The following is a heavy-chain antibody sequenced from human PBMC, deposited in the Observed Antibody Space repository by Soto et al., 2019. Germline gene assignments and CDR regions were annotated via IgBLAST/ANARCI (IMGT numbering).Heavy chain of an antibody. J-gene: IGHJ6*02. CDR3: ARPGEHYCGMDV. Sequence: GESLKISCKGSGYSFTSYWISWVRQMPGKGLEWMGRIDPSDSYTDYSPSFQGHVTISADKSISTAYLQWSSLKASDTAMYYCARPGEHYCGMDVWGQGTTVTVSS. CDR1: GYSFTSYW. V-gene: IGHV5-10-1*01. CDR2: IDPSDSYT.